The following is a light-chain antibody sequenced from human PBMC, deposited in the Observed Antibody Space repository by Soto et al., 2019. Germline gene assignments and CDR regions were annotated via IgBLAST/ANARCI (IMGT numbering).Light chain of an antibody. CDR2: GDT. J-gene: IGLJ2*01. CDR1: SSNIGAGYD. CDR3: QSYDSSLSDVV. V-gene: IGLV1-40*01. Sequence: QLVLTQPPSVSGAPGQRVTISCTGSSSNIGAGYDVHWYQQLPGTAPKLLIYGDTNRPSGVPDRFSGSRSGTSASLAITGLQAEDETDYYCQSYDSSLSDVVFGGGTKRPS.